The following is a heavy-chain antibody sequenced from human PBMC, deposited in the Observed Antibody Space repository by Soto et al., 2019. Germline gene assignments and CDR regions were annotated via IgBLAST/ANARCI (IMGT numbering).Heavy chain of an antibody. V-gene: IGHV3-21*01. D-gene: IGHD3-22*01. CDR2: ISSSSSYI. CDR3: ARDPYYYVRSVSYGFGY. J-gene: IGHJ4*02. CDR1: AFTFSSYS. Sequence: PGGSLRLSCAVSAFTFSSYSMNWVRQAPGKGLEWVSSISSSSSYIYYADSVKGRFTISRDNAKHSLYLQMNSLRAEDTAVYYCARDPYYYVRSVSYGFGYRGQGILVTVSS.